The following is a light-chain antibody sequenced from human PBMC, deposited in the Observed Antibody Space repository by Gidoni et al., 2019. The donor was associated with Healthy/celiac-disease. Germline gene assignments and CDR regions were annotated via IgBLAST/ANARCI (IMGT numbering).Light chain of an antibody. CDR3: QQYGSSPPIT. Sequence: EIVLPPSPGTLSLSPGERATLSCRASQSVSSSYLAEYQQNPGQAPRLLIYGASSRATGIPDRFSGSGSGTDFTLTISRLEPEDFAVYYCQQYGSSPPITFGQGTRLEIK. J-gene: IGKJ5*01. V-gene: IGKV3-20*01. CDR2: GAS. CDR1: QSVSSSY.